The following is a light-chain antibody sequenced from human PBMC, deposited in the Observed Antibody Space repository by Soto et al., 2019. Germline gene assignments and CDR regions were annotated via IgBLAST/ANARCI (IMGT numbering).Light chain of an antibody. CDR2: KAS. J-gene: IGKJ2*01. Sequence: DIPMTQSPSTLSASVGDRVTITCRASQSINSWLAWYQQKPGKAPKLLIYKASSLESGVPSRFSGSGSGTEFTLTISSLQPDDFATYYCHQYNSYSYTFGQGTKLEIK. V-gene: IGKV1-5*03. CDR1: QSINSW. CDR3: HQYNSYSYT.